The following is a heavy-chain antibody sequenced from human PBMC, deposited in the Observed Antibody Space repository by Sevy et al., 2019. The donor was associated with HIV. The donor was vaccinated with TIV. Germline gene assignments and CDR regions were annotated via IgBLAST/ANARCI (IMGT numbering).Heavy chain of an antibody. D-gene: IGHD1-26*01. Sequence: LPETLSLTCTVSGGSITSLYWNWIRQPPGKGLEWIVNIYYNGHINYNPSLKSRVTLSLDTSKNQFSLRLSSVTAADTAMYYCAGENAWGRGYSWGQGTLVTVSS. CDR2: IYYNGHI. V-gene: IGHV4-59*08. J-gene: IGHJ4*02. CDR3: AGENAWGRGYS. CDR1: GGSITSLY.